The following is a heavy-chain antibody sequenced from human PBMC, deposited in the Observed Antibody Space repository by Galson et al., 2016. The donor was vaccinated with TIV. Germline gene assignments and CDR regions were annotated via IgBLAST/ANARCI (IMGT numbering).Heavy chain of an antibody. V-gene: IGHV1-69*13. CDR2: IVPLFRTT. CDR3: AKDQNTALDTNYYYYGMDV. CDR1: GGSFSTHT. J-gene: IGHJ6*02. Sequence: SVKVSCKASGGSFSTHTFNWVRQAPGQGLEWMGWIVPLFRTTNYAQKFQGRVTFTADESSSTAYMEVSRLTSDDTAVYYCAKDQNTALDTNYYYYGMDVWGQGTTVTVSS. D-gene: IGHD1/OR15-1a*01.